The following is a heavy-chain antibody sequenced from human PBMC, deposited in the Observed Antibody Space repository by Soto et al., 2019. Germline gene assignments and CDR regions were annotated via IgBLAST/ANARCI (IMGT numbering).Heavy chain of an antibody. CDR1: GYTFASYA. CDR2: ISTSSGNA. V-gene: IGHV1-18*01. CDR3: ARSVGYPDY. J-gene: IGHJ4*02. D-gene: IGHD5-18*01. Sequence: QVQLVQSGGEVRKHGASVNVSCKASGYTFASYAITWVRPAPGEGLEWMGWISTSSGNANYAQRFQGRVTITRDTSTTTVYMQLRSLRSDDSAVYFCARSVGYPDYWGQGTLVTVSS.